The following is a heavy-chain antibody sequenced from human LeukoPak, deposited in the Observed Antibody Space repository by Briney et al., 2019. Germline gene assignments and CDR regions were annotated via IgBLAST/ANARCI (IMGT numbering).Heavy chain of an antibody. V-gene: IGHV4-30-4*01. CDR1: GGSISSGDYY. Sequence: KTSETLSLTCTVSGGSISSGDYYWSWIRQPPGQGLEWIGYIYYSGSTYYNPSLKSRVTISVDTSKNQLSLKLSSVTAADTAVYYCARVEGYIDYWGQGTLVTVSS. CDR2: IYYSGST. J-gene: IGHJ4*02. CDR3: ARVEGYIDY.